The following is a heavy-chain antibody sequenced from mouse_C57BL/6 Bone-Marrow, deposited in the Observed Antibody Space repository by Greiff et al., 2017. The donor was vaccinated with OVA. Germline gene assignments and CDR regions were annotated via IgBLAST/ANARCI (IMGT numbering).Heavy chain of an antibody. CDR1: GYAFSSSW. V-gene: IGHV1-82*01. Sequence: VQLQQSGPELVKPGASVKISCKASGYAFSSSWMNWVKQRPGKGLEWIGRIYPGDGDTNYNGKFKGKATLTADKSSSTAYMQLSSLTSEDSAVYFCARRRYFDYWGQGTTLTVSS. J-gene: IGHJ2*01. CDR2: IYPGDGDT. CDR3: ARRRYFDY.